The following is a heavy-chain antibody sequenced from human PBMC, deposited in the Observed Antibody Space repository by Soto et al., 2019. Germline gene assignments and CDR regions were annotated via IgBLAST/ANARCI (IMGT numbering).Heavy chain of an antibody. V-gene: IGHV1-46*01. CDR2: INPSGGST. CDR3: ARGDYYYDSSGSIDAFDI. CDR1: GYTFTSYY. J-gene: IGHJ3*02. D-gene: IGHD3-22*01. Sequence: ASVKVSCKASGYTFTSYYMHWVRQAPGQGLEWMGIINPSGGSTSYAQKFQGRVTMTRDTSTSTVYMELSSLRSEDTAVYYCARGDYYYDSSGSIDAFDIWGQGTMVTVSS.